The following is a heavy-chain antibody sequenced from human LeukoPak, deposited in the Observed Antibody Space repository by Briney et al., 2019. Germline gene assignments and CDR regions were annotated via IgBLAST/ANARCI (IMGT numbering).Heavy chain of an antibody. CDR2: ISAYNGNT. J-gene: IGHJ6*02. D-gene: IGHD3-10*01. V-gene: IGHV1-18*01. CDR3: ARARTMVRGVIISGLDYYYGMDV. Sequence: ASVKVSCKASGYTFTNYDINWVRQAPGQWLEWMGWISAYNGNTNYAQKLQGRVTMTTDTSTSTAYMELRSLRSDDTAVYYCARARTMVRGVIISGLDYYYGMDVWGQGTTVTVSS. CDR1: GYTFTNYD.